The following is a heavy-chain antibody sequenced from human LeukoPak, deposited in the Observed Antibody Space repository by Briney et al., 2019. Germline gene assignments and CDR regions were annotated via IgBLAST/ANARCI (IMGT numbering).Heavy chain of an antibody. D-gene: IGHD3-22*01. Sequence: SETLSLTCAVYGGSFSGYSWSWIRQPPGKGLEWIGYIYHIGYISQSGNIYQNPSPKSRVTISLDTSRNQFSLKLSSVTAADTAVYYCARSPLAFYDSSGYPRVWFDPWGQGTLVTVSS. V-gene: IGHV4-34*01. CDR1: GGSFSGYS. CDR3: ARSPLAFYDSSGYPRVWFDP. J-gene: IGHJ5*02. CDR2: IYHIGYISQSGNI.